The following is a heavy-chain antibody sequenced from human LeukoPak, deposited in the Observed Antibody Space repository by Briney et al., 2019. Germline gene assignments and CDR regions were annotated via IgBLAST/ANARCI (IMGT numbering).Heavy chain of an antibody. Sequence: ASVKVSCKASGYTFTGYYMHWVRQAPGQGLEWMGWINPNSGGTNYAQKFQGRVTTTRDTSISTVYMDLSRLRFEDTVLYYCARGAPDYWGQGTLVTVSS. V-gene: IGHV1-2*02. J-gene: IGHJ4*02. CDR1: GYTFTGYY. CDR3: ARGAPDY. CDR2: INPNSGGT.